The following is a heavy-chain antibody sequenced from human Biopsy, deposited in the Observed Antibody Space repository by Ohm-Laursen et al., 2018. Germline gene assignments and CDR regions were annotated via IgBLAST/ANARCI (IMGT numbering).Heavy chain of an antibody. J-gene: IGHJ4*02. CDR3: ARGEVTFGELIVSLDS. CDR1: GYSFSTYD. Sequence: SVKVSCKASGYSFSTYDVNWVRQAPGQGLEWMGWIRPLNGDTKYGQKFQDRVTMTTDTSTSTVYMELTSLRSDDTAVYYCARGEVTFGELIVSLDSWGQGTLVTVSS. V-gene: IGHV1-18*01. D-gene: IGHD3-16*02. CDR2: IRPLNGDT.